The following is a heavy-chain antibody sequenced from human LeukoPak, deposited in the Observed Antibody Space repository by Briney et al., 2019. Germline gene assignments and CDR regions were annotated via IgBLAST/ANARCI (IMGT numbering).Heavy chain of an antibody. D-gene: IGHD6-13*01. J-gene: IGHJ2*01. CDR3: ARAGYSSTWFSRYFDL. CDR2: ISSDGSVT. Sequence: PGGSLRLSCVASGSTFSNNWMHWVRQVPGKGLVWVSRISSDGSVTNYADSVKGRFTISRENAKNSLYLQVNSLRAGDAAVYYCARAGYSSTWFSRYFDLWGRGTLVTVSS. CDR1: GSTFSNNW. V-gene: IGHV3-74*01.